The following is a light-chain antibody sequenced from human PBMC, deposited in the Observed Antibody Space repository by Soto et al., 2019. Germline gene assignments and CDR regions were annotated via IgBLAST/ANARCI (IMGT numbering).Light chain of an antibody. CDR2: EVS. Sequence: QSVLTQPASVSGTPGQSITFSCTGTSSDVGAYNYVSWYQQHPGKAPKLMIYEVSNRPSGVSNRFSGSKSGNTASLTISGLQAEDEADYYCCSFTSSNPVVFGGGTKLTVL. CDR3: CSFTSSNPVV. J-gene: IGLJ3*02. V-gene: IGLV2-14*01. CDR1: SSDVGAYNY.